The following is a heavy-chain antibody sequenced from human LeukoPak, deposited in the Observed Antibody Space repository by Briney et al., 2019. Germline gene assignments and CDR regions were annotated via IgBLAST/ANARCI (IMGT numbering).Heavy chain of an antibody. D-gene: IGHD3-10*01. J-gene: IGHJ4*02. CDR2: ITGSGDTT. CDR3: GDYGSGHYILEY. V-gene: IGHV3-23*01. CDR1: GFTFNNAW. Sequence: PGGSLRLSCAASGFTFNNAWMSWVRQAPGKGLEWVSSITGSGDTTFYADAVKGRFTISRDNSRNTLYLQMSRLSADDTAIYYCGDYGSGHYILEYWGQGTLVSVSS.